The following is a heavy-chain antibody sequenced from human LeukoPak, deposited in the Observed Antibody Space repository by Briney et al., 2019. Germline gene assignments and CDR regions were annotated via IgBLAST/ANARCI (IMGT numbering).Heavy chain of an antibody. D-gene: IGHD4-17*01. Sequence: PGGSLRLSCAASGFTFSDYYMNWIRQAPGKGLEWVSYISTSATAIYYADSVKGRFTVSRDNAKNPLYLQMNSLRAEDTALYYCARSGTRLTPYVEGADYWGQGTLVSVSS. CDR3: ARSGTRLTPYVEGADY. J-gene: IGHJ4*02. CDR1: GFTFSDYY. CDR2: ISTSATAI. V-gene: IGHV3-11*01.